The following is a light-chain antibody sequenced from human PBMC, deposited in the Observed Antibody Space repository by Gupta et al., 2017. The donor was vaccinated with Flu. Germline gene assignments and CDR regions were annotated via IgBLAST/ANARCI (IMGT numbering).Light chain of an antibody. CDR2: AAS. Sequence: PSFLSASVGDRVTITCRASQEIRSNLAWYQQKAGGAPKLLIYAASALQSEVPSRFSGSASGTEFTLTITILHPEDFATFYCQHLSGSPRTFGQGTKVEIK. J-gene: IGKJ1*01. CDR3: QHLSGSPRT. V-gene: IGKV1-9*01. CDR1: QEIRSN.